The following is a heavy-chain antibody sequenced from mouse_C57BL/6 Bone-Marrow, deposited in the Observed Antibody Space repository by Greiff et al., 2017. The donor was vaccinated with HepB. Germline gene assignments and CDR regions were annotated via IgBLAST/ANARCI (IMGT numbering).Heavy chain of an antibody. J-gene: IGHJ4*01. V-gene: IGHV12-3*01. CDR3: AVDSSPYYASRAMDY. Sequence: VHLVESGPGLVKPSQSLFLTCSITGFPITSGYYWFWIRQSPGKPLEWMGYITHSGETFYNPSLQSPISITRDTSTNQFFLQLNSVTTEDTAMYYCAVDSSPYYASRAMDYWGQGTSVTVSS. D-gene: IGHD1-1*01. CDR2: ITHSGET. CDR1: GFPITSGYY.